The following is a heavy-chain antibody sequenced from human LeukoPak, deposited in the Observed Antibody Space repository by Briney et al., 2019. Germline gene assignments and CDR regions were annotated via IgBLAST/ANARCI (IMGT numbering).Heavy chain of an antibody. CDR1: GFTFSSYW. CDR2: IKQDGSEK. Sequence: PGGSLRLSCAASGFTFSSYWMSWVRQAPGKGLEWVANIKQDGSEKYYVDSVKGRFTISRDNAKNSLYLQMNSLRAEDTAVYYCARDIRVRWFGESNPAHWGQGTLVTVSS. D-gene: IGHD3-10*01. J-gene: IGHJ4*02. CDR3: ARDIRVRWFGESNPAH. V-gene: IGHV3-7*01.